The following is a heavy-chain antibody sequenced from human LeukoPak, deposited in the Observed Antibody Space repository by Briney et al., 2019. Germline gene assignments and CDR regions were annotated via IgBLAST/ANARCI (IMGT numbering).Heavy chain of an antibody. D-gene: IGHD3-22*01. CDR1: GFTFSSYS. CDR3: ARDLSYYDSSLDYFDY. Sequence: PGGSLRLSCAASGFTFSSYSMNWVRQAPGKGLEWVSSISSSSSYIYYADSVKGRFTISRDNAKNSLYLQMNSLRDEDTAVYYCARDLSYYDSSLDYFDYWGQGTLVTVSS. J-gene: IGHJ4*02. CDR2: ISSSSSYI. V-gene: IGHV3-21*01.